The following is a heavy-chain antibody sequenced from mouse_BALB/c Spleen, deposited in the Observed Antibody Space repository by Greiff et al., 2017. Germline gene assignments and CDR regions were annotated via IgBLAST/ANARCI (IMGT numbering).Heavy chain of an antibody. CDR2: ISDGGSYT. J-gene: IGHJ2*01. Sequence: EVKLMESGGGLVKPGGSLKLSCAASGFTFSDYYMYWVRQTPEKRLEWVATISDGGSYTYYPDSVKGRFTISRDNAKNNLYLQMSSLKSEDTAMYYCARDGWSLFDYWGQGTTLTVSS. V-gene: IGHV5-4*02. CDR3: ARDGWSLFDY. D-gene: IGHD1-1*02. CDR1: GFTFSDYY.